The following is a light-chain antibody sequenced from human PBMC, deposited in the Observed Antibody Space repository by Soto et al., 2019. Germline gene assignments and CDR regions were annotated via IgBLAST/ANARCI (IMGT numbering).Light chain of an antibody. CDR2: AAS. V-gene: IGKV1-39*01. J-gene: IGKJ1*01. CDR1: QSISSW. CDR3: QHSYSTPQGT. Sequence: DIQMTQSASTLSASFGDRVTITCGASQSISSWLAWYQQKPGKAPKLLIYAASSLQSGVPSRFSGSGSGTDFTLTISSLQPEDFATYYCQHSYSTPQGTFGQGTKV.